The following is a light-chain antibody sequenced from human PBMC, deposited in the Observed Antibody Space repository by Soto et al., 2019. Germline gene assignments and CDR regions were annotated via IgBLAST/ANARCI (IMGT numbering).Light chain of an antibody. J-gene: IGLJ2*01. V-gene: IGLV3-9*01. Sequence: SYELTQPLSESVALGQTARISCGGNNIGSKNVHWYQQKPGQAPVLVIYNDNSRPSGIPERFSGSNSGSSATLTISRAQAGAEADYYCQVWDTSAALIGGGTKLTVL. CDR3: QVWDTSAAL. CDR2: NDN. CDR1: NIGSKN.